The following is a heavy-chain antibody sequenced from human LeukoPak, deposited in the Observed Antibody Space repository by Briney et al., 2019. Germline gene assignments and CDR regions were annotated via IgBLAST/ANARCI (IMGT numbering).Heavy chain of an antibody. Sequence: PSETLSLTCAVYGGSFSGYYWSWIRQPPGKGLEWIGEINHSGSTNYNPSLKSRVAISGETSKNQSSLKLSSVPAADTAVYYCARWEGGSYYDFDYWGQGTLVTVSS. CDR1: GGSFSGYY. CDR3: ARWEGGSYYDFDY. V-gene: IGHV4-34*01. J-gene: IGHJ4*02. CDR2: INHSGST. D-gene: IGHD1-26*01.